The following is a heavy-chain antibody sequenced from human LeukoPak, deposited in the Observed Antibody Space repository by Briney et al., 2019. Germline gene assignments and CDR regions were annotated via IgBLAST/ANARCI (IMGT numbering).Heavy chain of an antibody. D-gene: IGHD3-10*01. CDR1: GFTFSNAW. Sequence: PGGSLRLSCAASGFTFSNAWMSWVRQAPGKGLEWVANIKKDGGEKFYVDSVKGRFTISRDNARNSLFLQMNSLRVEDSAVYFCARDGAARGSGSFGDWGQGTLVTVSS. CDR2: IKKDGGEK. CDR3: ARDGAARGSGSFGD. V-gene: IGHV3-7*03. J-gene: IGHJ4*02.